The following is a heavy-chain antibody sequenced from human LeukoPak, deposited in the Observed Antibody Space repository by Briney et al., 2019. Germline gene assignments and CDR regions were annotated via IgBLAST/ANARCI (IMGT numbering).Heavy chain of an antibody. J-gene: IGHJ4*02. CDR3: ARENSGSYREFDY. Sequence: SETLSLTCTVSGGSISSYYWSWIRQPAGKGLEWIGRIYSTGSTNYNPSLKSRVTMSVDTSKNQFSLRLRSVTAADTAVFYCARENSGSYREFDYWGQGTLVTVSS. D-gene: IGHD1-26*01. V-gene: IGHV4-4*07. CDR2: IYSTGST. CDR1: GGSISSYY.